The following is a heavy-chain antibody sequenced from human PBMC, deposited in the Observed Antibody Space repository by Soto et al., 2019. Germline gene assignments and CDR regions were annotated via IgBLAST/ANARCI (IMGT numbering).Heavy chain of an antibody. CDR1: GYTFTSYG. J-gene: IGHJ4*02. CDR3: ARDLPVEEVSSRAGLFDY. CDR2: SSAYNGNT. Sequence: QVQLVQSGAEVKKPGASVKVSCKASGYTFTSYGISWVRQAPGQGLEWMGWSSAYNGNTNYAQKLQGRVTMNTDTSTSTAYMELRSLRSDDTAVYYCARDLPVEEVSSRAGLFDYWGQGTLVTVSS. V-gene: IGHV1-18*01.